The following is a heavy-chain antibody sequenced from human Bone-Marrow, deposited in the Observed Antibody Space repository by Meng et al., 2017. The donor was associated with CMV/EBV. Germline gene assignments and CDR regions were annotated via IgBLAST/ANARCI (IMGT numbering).Heavy chain of an antibody. CDR2: ISAYNGNT. Sequence: ASVKVSCKASGYTFTAYYMHWLRQAPGQGLEWMGWISAYNGNTNYAQKLQGRVTMTTDTSTSTAYMELRSLRSDDTAVYYCARVRVTVDAFDIWGQGTMVTVSS. J-gene: IGHJ3*02. CDR1: GYTFTAYY. D-gene: IGHD2-21*02. CDR3: ARVRVTVDAFDI. V-gene: IGHV1-18*04.